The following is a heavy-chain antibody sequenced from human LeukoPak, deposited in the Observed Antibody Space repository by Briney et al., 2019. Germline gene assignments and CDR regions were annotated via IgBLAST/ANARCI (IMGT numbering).Heavy chain of an antibody. CDR1: GGSISSYY. J-gene: IGHJ3*02. D-gene: IGHD2-15*01. CDR2: IYYSGST. Sequence: SETLSLTCTVSGGSISSYYWSWIRQPPGKGLEWIGYIYYSGSTNYNPSLKSRVTISVDTSKNQFSLKLSSVTAADTAVYYCARGSRRYCSGGSCYRIPAFDIWGQGTMVTVSS. CDR3: ARGSRRYCSGGSCYRIPAFDI. V-gene: IGHV4-59*01.